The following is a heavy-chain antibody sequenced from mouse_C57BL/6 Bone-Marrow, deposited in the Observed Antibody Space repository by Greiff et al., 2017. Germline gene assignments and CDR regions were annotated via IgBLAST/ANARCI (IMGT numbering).Heavy chain of an antibody. CDR3: TRYNYSNWNYAMDY. CDR1: GYTFTSYW. CDR2: IYPGNSDT. V-gene: IGHV1-5*01. Sequence: EVQLQQSGTVLARPGASVKMSCKTSGYTFTSYWMHWVKQRPGQGLEWIGAIYPGNSDTSYNQKFKGKAKLTAVTSASTAYMELSSLTNEDSAVYYCTRYNYSNWNYAMDYWGQGTSVTVSS. J-gene: IGHJ4*01. D-gene: IGHD2-5*01.